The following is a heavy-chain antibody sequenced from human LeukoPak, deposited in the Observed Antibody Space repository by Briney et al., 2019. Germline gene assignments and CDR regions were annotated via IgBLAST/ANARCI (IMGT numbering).Heavy chain of an antibody. CDR3: ARDPRTVVTLPYYFDF. CDR2: MSDTGIT. Sequence: PSETLSLTCSVSGGSMKNSFWSWIRQPPGKGLEWIGYMSDTGITNSNPSLKSRVTFSIDTSKKQFSLKLSSVTAADTAVYYCARDPRTVVTLPYYFDFWGQGTLVTVSS. D-gene: IGHD4-23*01. CDR1: GGSMKNSF. V-gene: IGHV4-59*12. J-gene: IGHJ4*02.